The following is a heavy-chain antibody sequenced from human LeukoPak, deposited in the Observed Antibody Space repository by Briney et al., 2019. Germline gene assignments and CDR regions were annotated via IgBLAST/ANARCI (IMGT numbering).Heavy chain of an antibody. J-gene: IGHJ5*02. D-gene: IGHD2-2*01. V-gene: IGHV3-21*01. CDR2: ISSSSSYI. CDR3: ARDRGRSSTNDNWFDP. Sequence: MTGGPLRLSCAASGFTFSSYSINWVRKAPGKGLEGVSSISSSSSYIYYADSVKGRFTISRDNDKNSLYLQMNSLRAEDTAVYYCARDRGRSSTNDNWFDPWGHETLVTVSS. CDR1: GFTFSSYS.